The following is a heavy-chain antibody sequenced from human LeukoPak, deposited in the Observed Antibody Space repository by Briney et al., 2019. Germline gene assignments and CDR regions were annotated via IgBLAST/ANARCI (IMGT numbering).Heavy chain of an antibody. CDR2: IYYSGST. CDR3: ARGSEFLEWLPPLDY. D-gene: IGHD3-3*01. Sequence: SETLSLTCTVSGGSISSYYWSWIRQPPGKGLEWIGYIYYSGSTNYNPSLKSRVTVSVDTSKNQFSLKLSSVTAADTAVYYCARGSEFLEWLPPLDYWGQGTLVTVSS. V-gene: IGHV4-59*01. CDR1: GGSISSYY. J-gene: IGHJ4*02.